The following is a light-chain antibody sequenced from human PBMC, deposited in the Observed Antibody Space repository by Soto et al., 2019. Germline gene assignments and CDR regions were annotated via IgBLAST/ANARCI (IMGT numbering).Light chain of an antibody. CDR2: GAS. V-gene: IGKV3-20*01. J-gene: IGKJ1*01. CDR3: HQYRSSPHT. Sequence: EIVLTQSPGTLSLSPGERATLSCRASQSVSSIYLAWYQQKPGQAPRLLVYGASSRATGIPDRFSGSGSGTDFTLNISRLEPEDFAVYYCHQYRSSPHTFGQGTKVEIK. CDR1: QSVSSIY.